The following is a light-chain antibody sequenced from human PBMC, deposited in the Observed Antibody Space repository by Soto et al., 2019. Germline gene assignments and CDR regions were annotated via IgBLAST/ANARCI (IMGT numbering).Light chain of an antibody. CDR3: SSYTTTIVI. V-gene: IGLV2-14*01. CDR2: DVT. Sequence: HSALTQPASVSGSPGQSITISCTGTSSDVGGYEFVSWYQQRPGKAPKLVIYDVTYRPSGVSDRFSGSKSGNTASLTISGLQAEDEADYYCSSYTTTIVIFGGGTKLTVL. CDR1: SSDVGGYEF. J-gene: IGLJ2*01.